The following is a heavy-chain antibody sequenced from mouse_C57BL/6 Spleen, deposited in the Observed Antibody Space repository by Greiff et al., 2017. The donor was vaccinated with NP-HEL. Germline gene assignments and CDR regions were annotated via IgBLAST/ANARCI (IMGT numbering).Heavy chain of an antibody. CDR2: IYPRDGST. J-gene: IGHJ4*01. Sequence: QVHVKQSGPELVKPGASVKLSCKASGYTFTSYDINWVKQRPGQGLEWIGWIYPRDGSTKYNEKFKGKATLTVDTSSSTAYMELHSLTSEDSAVYFCAMGYDQYYYAMDYWGQGTSVTVSS. V-gene: IGHV1-85*01. D-gene: IGHD2-3*01. CDR3: AMGYDQYYYAMDY. CDR1: GYTFTSYD.